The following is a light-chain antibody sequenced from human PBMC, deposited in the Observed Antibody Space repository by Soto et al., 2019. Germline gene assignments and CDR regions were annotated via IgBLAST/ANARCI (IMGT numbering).Light chain of an antibody. CDR3: GTWDSSLSVPV. CDR1: SSNIGNNY. Sequence: QSVLTQPPSVSAAPGQKVTISCSGSSSNIGNNYVSWYQQLPGTAPKLLIYENNKRPSGFPDRFSGSKSGTSATLGITGLQTGDEADYYCGTWDSSLSVPVFGGGTKVTVL. CDR2: ENN. V-gene: IGLV1-51*02. J-gene: IGLJ2*01.